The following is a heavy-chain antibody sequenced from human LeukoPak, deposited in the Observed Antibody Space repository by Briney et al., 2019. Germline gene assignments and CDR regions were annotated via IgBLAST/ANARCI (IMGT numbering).Heavy chain of an antibody. Sequence: APVKVSCKASGYTFTSYGISWVRQAPGQGLEWMGWISAYNGNTNYAQKLQGRVTMTTDTSASTAYMELRSLRSDDTAVYYCARDGWELLSFDYWGQGTLVTVSS. D-gene: IGHD1-26*01. CDR1: GYTFTSYG. CDR2: ISAYNGNT. V-gene: IGHV1-18*01. J-gene: IGHJ4*02. CDR3: ARDGWELLSFDY.